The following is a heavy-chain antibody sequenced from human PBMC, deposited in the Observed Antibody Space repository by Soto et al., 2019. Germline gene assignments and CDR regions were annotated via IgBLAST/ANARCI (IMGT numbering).Heavy chain of an antibody. CDR2: IWHDESKE. D-gene: IGHD3-22*01. CDR3: EAANYDTSGYYGDY. V-gene: IGHV3-33*01. Sequence: PGGSLRLSCVMSGFTFSDYGMNWVRQVPGKGLEWVAIIWHDESKEYYADYVQGRFSISRDNSKKTLYLQMNGLRAEDTAVYYCEAANYDTSGYYGDYWGQGTLVTVSS. J-gene: IGHJ4*02. CDR1: GFTFSDYG.